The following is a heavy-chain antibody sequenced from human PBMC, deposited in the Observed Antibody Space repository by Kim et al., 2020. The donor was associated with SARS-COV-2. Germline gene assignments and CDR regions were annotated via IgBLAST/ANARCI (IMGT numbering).Heavy chain of an antibody. J-gene: IGHJ3*02. Sequence: ASVRGRFTISRDDSKNAVYLEMNSLKTEDTAVYYCTRWAINGDYGQGALDIWGQGTMVTVSS. CDR3: TRWAINGDYGQGALDI. D-gene: IGHD4-17*01. V-gene: IGHV3-73*01.